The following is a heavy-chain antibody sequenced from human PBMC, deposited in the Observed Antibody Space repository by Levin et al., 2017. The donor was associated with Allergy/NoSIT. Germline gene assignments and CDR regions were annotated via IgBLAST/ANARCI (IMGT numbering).Heavy chain of an antibody. CDR2: IKQDGSEK. V-gene: IGHV3-7*01. CDR1: GFTFSSYW. Sequence: PGGSLRLSCAASGFTFSSYWMSWVRQAPGKGLEWVANIKQDGSEKYYVDSVKGRFTISRDNAKNSLYLQMNSLRAEDTAVYYCARDSSDSSGWSLFDYWGQGTLVTVSS. J-gene: IGHJ4*02. D-gene: IGHD6-19*01. CDR3: ARDSSDSSGWSLFDY.